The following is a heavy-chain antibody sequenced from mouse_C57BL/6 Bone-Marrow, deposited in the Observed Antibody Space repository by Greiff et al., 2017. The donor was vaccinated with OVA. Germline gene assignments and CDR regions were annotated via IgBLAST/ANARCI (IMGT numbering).Heavy chain of an antibody. J-gene: IGHJ2*01. CDR3: ASPIYDGYLDY. V-gene: IGHV1-81*01. CDR2: IYPRSGNT. Sequence: QVQLQQSGAELARPGASVKLSCKASGYTFTSYGISWVKQRTGQGLEWIGEIYPRSGNTYYNEKFKGKATLTADKSSSTAYMGLRSLTSEDSAVYFCASPIYDGYLDYWGQGTTLTVSS. CDR1: GYTFTSYG. D-gene: IGHD2-3*01.